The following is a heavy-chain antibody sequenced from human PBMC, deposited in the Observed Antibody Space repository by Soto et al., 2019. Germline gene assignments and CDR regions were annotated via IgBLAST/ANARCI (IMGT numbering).Heavy chain of an antibody. V-gene: IGHV1-58*01. D-gene: IGHD3-10*01. Sequence: GASVKVSCKASGFTFTSSAVQWVRQARGQRLEWIGWIVVGSGNTNYAQKFQERVTITRDMSTSTAYMELSSLRSEDTAVYYCVAVSSAWFGEGLFDYWGQGTLVTVSS. J-gene: IGHJ4*02. CDR1: GFTFTSSA. CDR3: VAVSSAWFGEGLFDY. CDR2: IVVGSGNT.